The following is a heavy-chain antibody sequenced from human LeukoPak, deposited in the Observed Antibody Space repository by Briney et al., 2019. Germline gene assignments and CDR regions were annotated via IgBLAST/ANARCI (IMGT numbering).Heavy chain of an antibody. D-gene: IGHD3-22*01. CDR1: GGTFSSYA. CDR2: IIPTLGIA. J-gene: IGHJ4*02. V-gene: IGHV1-69*04. Sequence: GSSVKVSCKASGGTFSSYAISWVRQAPGQGLEWMGRIIPTLGIANYAQKFQGRVTITADKSTSTAYMELGSLRSEDTAVYYCARGYYYDSSGYFEFDYWGQGTLVTVSS. CDR3: ARGYYYDSSGYFEFDY.